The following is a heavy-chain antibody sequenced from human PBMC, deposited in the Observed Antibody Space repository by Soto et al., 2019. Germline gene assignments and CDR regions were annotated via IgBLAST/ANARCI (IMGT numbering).Heavy chain of an antibody. CDR2: IYYSGST. D-gene: IGHD6-13*01. CDR1: GGSISSYY. CDR3: ARDLAGPVDY. V-gene: IGHV4-59*01. Sequence: QVQLQESGPGLVKPSETLSLTCTVSGGSISSYYWSWIRQPPGKGLEWIGYIYYSGSTNYNPSLTSRVTITVDTSKNQFSLKLSSVTAADTAVYYCARDLAGPVDYWGQGTLLTVSS. J-gene: IGHJ4*02.